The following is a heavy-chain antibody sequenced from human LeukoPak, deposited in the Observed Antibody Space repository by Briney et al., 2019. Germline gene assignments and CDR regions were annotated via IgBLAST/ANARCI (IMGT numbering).Heavy chain of an antibody. Sequence: GGSLRLSCAASGFTVSSNYMSWVRQAPGKGLEWVSIIYSGGSTYYADSVKGRFTISRDNSKNTLYLQMISLRAEDTAVYYCARANSNYDFWSGYPYFDYWAREPWSPSPQ. CDR3: ARANSNYDFWSGYPYFDY. CDR2: IYSGGST. V-gene: IGHV3-53*01. CDR1: GFTVSSNY. J-gene: IGHJ4*02. D-gene: IGHD3-3*01.